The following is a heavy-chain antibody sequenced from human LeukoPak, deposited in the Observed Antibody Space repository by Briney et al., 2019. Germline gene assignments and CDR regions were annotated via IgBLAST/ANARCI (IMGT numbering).Heavy chain of an antibody. Sequence: PSETLSLTCTVSGGSISSGSYYWSWIRQHPGKGLEWIGYIYYSGSTYYNPSLKSRVTISVDTSKNQFSLKLSSVTAADTAVYYCARHGLQYDSGQDYWGQGTLATVSS. D-gene: IGHD4-11*01. J-gene: IGHJ4*02. CDR1: GGSISSGSYY. CDR2: IYYSGST. CDR3: ARHGLQYDSGQDY. V-gene: IGHV4-39*01.